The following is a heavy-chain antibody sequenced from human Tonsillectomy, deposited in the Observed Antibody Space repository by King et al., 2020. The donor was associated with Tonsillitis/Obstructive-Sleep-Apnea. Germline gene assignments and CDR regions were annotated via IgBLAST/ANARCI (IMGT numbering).Heavy chain of an antibody. D-gene: IGHD1-26*01. V-gene: IGHV3-30*18. CDR1: GFTFSSYG. J-gene: IGHJ4*02. CDR3: AKDSGGSYYSGADY. Sequence: QVQLVESGGGVVQPGRSLRLSCAASGFTFSSYGMHWVRQAPGKGLEWVAVISYDGSNKYYADSVKGRFTISRDNSKNTLSLQMNSLRAEDTAVYYCAKDSGGSYYSGADYWGQGTLVTVSS. CDR2: ISYDGSNK.